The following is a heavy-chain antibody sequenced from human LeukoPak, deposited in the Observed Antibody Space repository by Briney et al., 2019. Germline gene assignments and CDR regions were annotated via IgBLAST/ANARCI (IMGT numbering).Heavy chain of an antibody. V-gene: IGHV1-69*13. CDR2: IIPIFGTA. D-gene: IGHD3-22*01. Sequence: ASVTVSCKASGGTFISYAISWVRQAPGQGLEWMGGIIPIFGTANYAQKFQGRVTITADESTSTAYMELSSLRSEDTAVYYCARDYYDSSGYYYFDYWGQGTLVTVSS. CDR1: GGTFISYA. J-gene: IGHJ4*02. CDR3: ARDYYDSSGYYYFDY.